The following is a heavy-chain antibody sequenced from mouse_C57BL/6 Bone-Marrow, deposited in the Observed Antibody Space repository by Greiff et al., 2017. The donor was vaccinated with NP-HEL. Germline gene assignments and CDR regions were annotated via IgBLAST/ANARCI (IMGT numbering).Heavy chain of an antibody. D-gene: IGHD1-1*01. CDR3: ARNLLLLSSGFAY. J-gene: IGHJ3*01. CDR1: GFTFTSYT. V-gene: IGHV5-9*01. CDR2: ISGGGGNT. Sequence: EVKLVESGGGLVKPGGSLKLSCAASGFTFTSYTMSWVRQTPEKRLEWVATISGGGGNTYYPDSVKGRFTISRDNAKNTLYLQMSSLRSEDTALYYCARNLLLLSSGFAYWGQGTLVTVSA.